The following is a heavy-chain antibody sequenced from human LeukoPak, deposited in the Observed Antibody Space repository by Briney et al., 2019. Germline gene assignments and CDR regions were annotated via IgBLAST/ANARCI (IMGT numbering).Heavy chain of an antibody. V-gene: IGHV2-5*02. Sequence: SGPTLVKPTQTLTLTCTFSGFSLSTSGVGVGWIRQPPGKALEWLAFIYWDDDKRYSPSLESRLTITKDTFKSQVVLTMTNMDPVDTATYYCAHSEDYYGSVDAFDIWGQGTMVTVSS. CDR1: GFSLSTSGVG. D-gene: IGHD3-10*01. CDR3: AHSEDYYGSVDAFDI. CDR2: IYWDDDK. J-gene: IGHJ3*02.